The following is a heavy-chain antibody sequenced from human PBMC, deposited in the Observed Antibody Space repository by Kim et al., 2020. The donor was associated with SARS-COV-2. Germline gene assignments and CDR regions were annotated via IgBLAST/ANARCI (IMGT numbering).Heavy chain of an antibody. V-gene: IGHV4-39*01. Sequence: SETLSLTCTVSGGSISSSSYYWGWIRQPPGKGLEWIGSIYYSGSTYYNPSLKSRVTISVDTSKNQFSLKLSPVTAADTAVYYCASYRFLEWLPEPFDYWGQGTLVTVSS. CDR3: ASYRFLEWLPEPFDY. CDR2: IYYSGST. D-gene: IGHD3-3*01. J-gene: IGHJ4*02. CDR1: GGSISSSSYY.